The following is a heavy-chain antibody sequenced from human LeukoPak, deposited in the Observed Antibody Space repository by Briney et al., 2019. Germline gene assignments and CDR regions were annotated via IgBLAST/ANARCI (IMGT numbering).Heavy chain of an antibody. CDR2: INHSGST. CDR1: GGSISSSSYY. V-gene: IGHV4-39*07. Sequence: PSETLSLTCTVSGGSISSSSYYWSWIRQPPGKGLEWIGEINHSGSTNYHPSLKSRVTISVDTSKNQFSLKLSSVTTADTAVYYCARRVRYDFWSGRGYFDYWGQGTLVTVSS. J-gene: IGHJ4*02. D-gene: IGHD3-3*01. CDR3: ARRVRYDFWSGRGYFDY.